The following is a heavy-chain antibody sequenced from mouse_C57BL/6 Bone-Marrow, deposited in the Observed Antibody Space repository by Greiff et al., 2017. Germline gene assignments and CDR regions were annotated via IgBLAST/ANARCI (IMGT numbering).Heavy chain of an antibody. D-gene: IGHD2-3*01. CDR3: ARGWLLRDWVPLTDY. CDR1: GYTFTSYW. V-gene: IGHV1-59*01. Sequence: QVQLQQPGAELVRPGTSVKLSCKASGYTFTSYWMHWVKQRPGQGLEWIGVIDPSDSYTNSNQKFKGKATLTVDTSSSTAYMQLSSLTSEDSAVYYCARGWLLRDWVPLTDYWGQGTTLTVSS. J-gene: IGHJ2*01. CDR2: IDPSDSYT.